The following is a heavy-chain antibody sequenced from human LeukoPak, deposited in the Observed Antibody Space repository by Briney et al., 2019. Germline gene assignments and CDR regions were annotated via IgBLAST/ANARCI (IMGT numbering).Heavy chain of an antibody. D-gene: IGHD3-9*01. V-gene: IGHV1-46*01. CDR3: ARYDILTGYPMGFDP. CDR1: GYTFTSYY. J-gene: IGHJ5*02. Sequence: ASVKVSCKASGYTFTSYYMHWVRQAPGQGLEWMGIINPSGGSTSYAQKFQGRVTMTRDTSTSTVYMELSSLRSEDTAVYYCARYDILTGYPMGFDPWGQGTLVTVSS. CDR2: INPSGGST.